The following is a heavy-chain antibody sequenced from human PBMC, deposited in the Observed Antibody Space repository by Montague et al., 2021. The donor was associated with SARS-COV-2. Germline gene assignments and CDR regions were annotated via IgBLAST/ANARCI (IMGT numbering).Heavy chain of an antibody. CDR2: INHIGSI. CDR1: GASLTGYY. V-gene: IGHV4-34*01. CDR3: AKLKSFPYHDYGMDV. J-gene: IGHJ6*02. D-gene: IGHD1-1*01. Sequence: SETLSLTCAVYGASLTGYYWSWIRQAPGKGLEWIGEINHIGSINYNPSVESRVTILVDRSKKHFSLNVTSVAAADTAVYYCAKLKSFPYHDYGMDVWGQGTTVTVSS.